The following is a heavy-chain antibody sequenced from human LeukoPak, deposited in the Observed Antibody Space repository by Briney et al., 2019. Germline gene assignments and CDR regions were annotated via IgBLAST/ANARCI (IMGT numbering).Heavy chain of an antibody. Sequence: PSETLSLTCTVSGGSISSYYWSWIRQSPGKGLDWIGYFYYSGSTTNYNPSLKSRVTISVATSNNRFSLRLSAVTAADTAVYYCARGMDDFWSGYYTVWGQGLLVTVSA. D-gene: IGHD3-3*01. V-gene: IGHV4-59*01. CDR3: ARGMDDFWSGYYTV. J-gene: IGHJ4*02. CDR2: FYYSGSTT. CDR1: GGSISSYY.